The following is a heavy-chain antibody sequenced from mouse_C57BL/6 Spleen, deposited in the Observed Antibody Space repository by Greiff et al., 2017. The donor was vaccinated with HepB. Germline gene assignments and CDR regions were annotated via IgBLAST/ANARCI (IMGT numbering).Heavy chain of an antibody. Sequence: DVMLVESGGGLVQPGGSLSLSCAASGFTFTDYYMSWVRQPPGKALEWLGFIRNKANGYTTEYSASVKGRFTISRDNSQSILYLQMNALRAEASATYYCASHDGDYEGFAYWGQGTLVTVSA. J-gene: IGHJ3*01. CDR2: IRNKANGYTT. CDR3: ASHDGDYEGFAY. V-gene: IGHV7-3*01. D-gene: IGHD2-13*01. CDR1: GFTFTDYY.